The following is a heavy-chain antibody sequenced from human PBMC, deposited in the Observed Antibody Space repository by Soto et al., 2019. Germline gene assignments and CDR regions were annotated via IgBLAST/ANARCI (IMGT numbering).Heavy chain of an antibody. D-gene: IGHD3-10*01. V-gene: IGHV3-33*01. CDR2: ICYDGSNK. CDR1: GFTFSSYG. CDR3: ARSSGASSPELWTGFDP. Sequence: SLKLSCAASGFTFSSYGMHWVRQAPGKGLEWVAVICYDGSNKYYADSVKGRFTISRDNSKNTLYLQMNSLRAEDTAVYYCARSSGASSPELWTGFDPWGQGTLVTVSS. J-gene: IGHJ5*02.